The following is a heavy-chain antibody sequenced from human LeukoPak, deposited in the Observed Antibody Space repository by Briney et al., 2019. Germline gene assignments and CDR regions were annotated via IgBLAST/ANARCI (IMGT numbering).Heavy chain of an antibody. V-gene: IGHV1-46*01. J-gene: IGHJ4*02. CDR3: ARANGGGLDY. Sequence: ASVKVSCKTSGYTFSTYYMHWVRQAPGQGLEWLGIIHPTDGSTSYTQKIQGRVTMTRDTATGTVYSELSSLRSEDTAVYWCARANGGGLDYWGQGTLITVSS. CDR2: IHPTDGST. CDR1: GYTFSTYY. D-gene: IGHD3-10*01.